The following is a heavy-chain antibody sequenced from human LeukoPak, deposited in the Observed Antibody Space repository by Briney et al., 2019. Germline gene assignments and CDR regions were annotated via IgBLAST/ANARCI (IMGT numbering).Heavy chain of an antibody. D-gene: IGHD6-13*01. CDR3: AKAQSGYIAAAGTRFDY. Sequence: PGRSLRLSCAASGFTFDDYAMHWVRQAPGKGLEGVSGISWNSGSIGYADSVKGRFTISRDNAKNSLYLQMNSLRAEDTALYYCAKAQSGYIAAAGTRFDYWGQGTLVTVSS. CDR2: ISWNSGSI. J-gene: IGHJ4*02. CDR1: GFTFDDYA. V-gene: IGHV3-9*01.